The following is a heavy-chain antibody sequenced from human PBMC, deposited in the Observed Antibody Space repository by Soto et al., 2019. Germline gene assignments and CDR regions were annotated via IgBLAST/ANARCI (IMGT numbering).Heavy chain of an antibody. J-gene: IGHJ4*02. D-gene: IGHD3-10*01. CDR3: ARGRREYYGSGTYGYDFHY. V-gene: IGHV1-8*01. Sequence: ASVKVSCKASGYTFTSYDINWVRQATGQGLEWMGWMNPNSGNTGYAQKFQGRVTMTRNTSISTAYMEPSSLRSEDTAVYYCARGRREYYGSGTYGYDFHYWGQGTLVTVSS. CDR1: GYTFTSYD. CDR2: MNPNSGNT.